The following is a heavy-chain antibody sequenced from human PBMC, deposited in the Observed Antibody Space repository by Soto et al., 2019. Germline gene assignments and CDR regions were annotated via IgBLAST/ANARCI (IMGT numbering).Heavy chain of an antibody. J-gene: IGHJ6*03. D-gene: IGHD2-15*01. Sequence: GGSLRLSCAASGFTVSSYAMSWVRQAPGKGLEWVSAISGSGGSTYYADSVKGRFTISRANSKNTLYLQMNSLRAEDTAVYYCAKDRAGAGGHGNYMDVWGKGTTVTVSS. CDR3: AKDRAGAGGHGNYMDV. CDR1: GFTVSSYA. V-gene: IGHV3-23*01. CDR2: ISGSGGST.